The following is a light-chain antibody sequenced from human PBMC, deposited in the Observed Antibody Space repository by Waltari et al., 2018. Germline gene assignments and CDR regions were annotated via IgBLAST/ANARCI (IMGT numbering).Light chain of an antibody. CDR2: GSS. J-gene: IGKJ4*01. CDR3: QQYSRWPLT. V-gene: IGKV3-15*01. CDR1: QTTYTN. Sequence: DTVMTQSPATLSVSPGEGATLSCRASQTTYTNLAWYQQKPGQVPRLLIYGSSTRATGIPAMFSGSGSGTVFTLTISSLQSEDCAVYDCQQYSRWPLTFGGGTKVEIK.